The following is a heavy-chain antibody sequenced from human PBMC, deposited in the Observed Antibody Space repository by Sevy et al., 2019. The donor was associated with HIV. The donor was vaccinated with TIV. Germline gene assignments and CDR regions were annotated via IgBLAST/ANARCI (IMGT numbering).Heavy chain of an antibody. CDR1: GGSISSYY. V-gene: IGHV4-59*01. Sequence: SETLSLTCTVSGGSISSYYWSWIRQPPGKGLEWIGYIYYSGGTNYNPSLKSRVIISVDTSKNQFSLKLSSVTAADTSAYYCARGYYDSSGYLPFDYWGQGTLVTVSS. J-gene: IGHJ4*02. CDR2: IYYSGGT. CDR3: ARGYYDSSGYLPFDY. D-gene: IGHD3-22*01.